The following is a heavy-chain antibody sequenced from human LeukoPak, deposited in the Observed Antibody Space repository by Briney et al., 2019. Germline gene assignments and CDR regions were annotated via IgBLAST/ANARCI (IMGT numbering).Heavy chain of an antibody. V-gene: IGHV3-21*01. CDR2: VSGSSSYI. J-gene: IGHJ4*02. CDR1: GLTFSTYT. Sequence: GGSLRLSCAASGLTFSTYTMNWVRQAPGKGLEWVSSVSGSSSYIYYADSVKGRFTISRDNARNSLYLQMNSLRAEDTAVYYCARDGERYCSGGSCSHIGHWGQGTLVSVSS. D-gene: IGHD2-15*01. CDR3: ARDGERYCSGGSCSHIGH.